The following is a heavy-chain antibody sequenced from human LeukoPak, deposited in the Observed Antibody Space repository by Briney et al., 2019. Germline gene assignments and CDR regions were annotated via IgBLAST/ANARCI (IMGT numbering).Heavy chain of an antibody. CDR3: ARDQMMYAFDI. CDR2: IYYSGST. CDR1: GGSISSYY. Sequence: SETLSLTCTVSGGSISSYYWSWIRQPPGKGLEWIGYIYYSGSTKYNPSLKSRVTISLDTSKNQFSLKLSSVTAADTAVYYCARDQMMYAFDIWGQGTMVTVSS. V-gene: IGHV4-59*01. D-gene: IGHD3-16*01. J-gene: IGHJ3*02.